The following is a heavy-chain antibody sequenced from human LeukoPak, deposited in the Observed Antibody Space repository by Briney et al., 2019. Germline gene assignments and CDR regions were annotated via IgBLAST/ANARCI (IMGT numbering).Heavy chain of an antibody. V-gene: IGHV4-59*01. J-gene: IGHJ4*02. CDR3: ARRPSSQLPLDY. Sequence: PSETLSLTCTVSGGSISSYYWSWIRQPPGKGQEWIGYIYYSGSTNYNPSLKSRVTISVDTSKNQFSLKLSSVTAADTAVYYCARRPSSQLPLDYWGQGTLVTVSS. D-gene: IGHD2-2*01. CDR1: GGSISSYY. CDR2: IYYSGST.